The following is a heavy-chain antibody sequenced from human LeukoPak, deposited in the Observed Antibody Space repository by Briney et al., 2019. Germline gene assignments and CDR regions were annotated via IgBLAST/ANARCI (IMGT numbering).Heavy chain of an antibody. CDR1: GVTFSSHW. J-gene: IGHJ6*02. CDR2: IKLDGSEK. Sequence: PGGSLRLSCAASGVTFSSHWMSWVRQAPGKGLEWVANIKLDGSEKYYVDSAKGRFTISRDNAKNSLYLEMNSLRAEDTAVYYSARHPLVAVDYVMDVWGQGTTVTVSS. D-gene: IGHD5-12*01. V-gene: IGHV3-7*01. CDR3: ARHPLVAVDYVMDV.